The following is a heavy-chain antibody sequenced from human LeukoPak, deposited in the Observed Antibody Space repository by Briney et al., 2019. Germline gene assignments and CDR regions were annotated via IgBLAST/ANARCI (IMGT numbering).Heavy chain of an antibody. CDR2: IKQDGSEK. Sequence: GGSLRLSCAASGFTLSSYWMSWVRQAPGKGLEWVANIKQDGSEKYYVDSVKGRFTISRDNAKNSLYLQMNSLRAEDTAVYYCARRYFDYWGQGTLVTVSS. CDR3: ARRYFDY. J-gene: IGHJ4*02. CDR1: GFTLSSYW. V-gene: IGHV3-7*05.